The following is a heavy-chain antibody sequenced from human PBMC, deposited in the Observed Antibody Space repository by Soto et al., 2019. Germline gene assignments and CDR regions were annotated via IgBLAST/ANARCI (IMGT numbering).Heavy chain of an antibody. CDR3: ARRSGSGNYYNVHDY. V-gene: IGHV4-59*08. CDR2: IYYSGST. D-gene: IGHD3-10*01. Sequence: PSETLSLTCAVSGDPISSYYWSWIRQPPGKGLEWIGHIYYSGSTNYNPSLKSRVTISVDTSKNQFSLKLTSVTAADTAVYYCARRSGSGNYYNVHDYWGQGTLVTVSS. J-gene: IGHJ4*02. CDR1: GDPISSYY.